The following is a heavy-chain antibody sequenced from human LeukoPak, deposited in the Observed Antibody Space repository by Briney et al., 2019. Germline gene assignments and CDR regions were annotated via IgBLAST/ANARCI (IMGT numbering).Heavy chain of an antibody. D-gene: IGHD6-13*01. Sequence: GGSLRLSCAASGFTFSSYAMSWVRQAPGKGLEWVSAISGSGGSTYYADSVKGRFTISRDNSKNTLYLQMNSLRAEDTAVYYCAKHSSSQGTYNWFDPWGQGTLVTVSS. CDR1: GFTFSSYA. CDR2: ISGSGGST. J-gene: IGHJ5*02. CDR3: AKHSSSQGTYNWFDP. V-gene: IGHV3-23*01.